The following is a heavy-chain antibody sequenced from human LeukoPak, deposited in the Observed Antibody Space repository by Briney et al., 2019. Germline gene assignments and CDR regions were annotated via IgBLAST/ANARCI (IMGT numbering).Heavy chain of an antibody. CDR1: GYSFTTFY. CDR3: ASLATIGSDSFDI. CDR2: INPSGGTT. V-gene: IGHV1-46*01. Sequence: ASVTVSCKASGYSFTTFYMHWVRQAPGQGLEWIGIINPSGGTTSQAQKFQGRVTMTRDTSTSTVYMELSSLRSEDTAVYYCASLATIGSDSFDIWGQGTMVTVSS. D-gene: IGHD2-2*03. J-gene: IGHJ3*02.